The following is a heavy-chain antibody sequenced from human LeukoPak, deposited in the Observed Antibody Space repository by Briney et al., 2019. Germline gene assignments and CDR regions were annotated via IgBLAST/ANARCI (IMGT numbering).Heavy chain of an antibody. CDR3: ARFRIARYCSSTSCSNWFDP. CDR2: ISAYNGNT. CDR1: GYTFTSYG. V-gene: IGHV1-18*01. D-gene: IGHD2-2*01. J-gene: IGHJ5*02. Sequence: GASVKVSCKASGYTFTSYGISWVRQAPGQGLEWMGWISAYNGNTNYAQKLQGRVTMTTDTSTSTAYMELRSLRSDDTAVYYCARFRIARYCSSTSCSNWFDPWGQGTLGTVSP.